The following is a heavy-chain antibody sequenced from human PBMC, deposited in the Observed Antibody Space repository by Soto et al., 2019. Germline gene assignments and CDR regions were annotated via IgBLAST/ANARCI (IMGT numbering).Heavy chain of an antibody. CDR2: MNPNSGNT. CDR3: ACRAYYDILCMVV. D-gene: IGHD3-22*01. Sequence: QVQLVQSGAEVKKPGASVKVSCKASGYTFTSYDINWVRQATGQGLEWMGWMNPNSGNTGYSQKLQGRVTMTRNTSISTVYMELLSMRSEDTVVYYCACRAYYDILCMVVWGQGTTFPVSS. J-gene: IGHJ6*02. V-gene: IGHV1-8*01. CDR1: GYTFTSYD.